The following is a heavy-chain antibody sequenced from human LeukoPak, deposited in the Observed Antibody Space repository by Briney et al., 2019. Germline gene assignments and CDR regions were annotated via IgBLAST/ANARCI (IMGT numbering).Heavy chain of an antibody. D-gene: IGHD3-9*01. CDR1: GFTFTGYA. J-gene: IGHJ4*02. V-gene: IGHV3-23*01. CDR2: ISGSGHST. CDR3: TTGSYLDYLLWAY. Sequence: QAGGSLRLSCAAPGFTFTGYAMSWVRQAPGKGLEWVSAISGSGHSTDYADSVKGRFTISRDNSKNTLYLQMNSLKTEDTALYYCTTGSYLDYLLWAYWGQGSLVTVSS.